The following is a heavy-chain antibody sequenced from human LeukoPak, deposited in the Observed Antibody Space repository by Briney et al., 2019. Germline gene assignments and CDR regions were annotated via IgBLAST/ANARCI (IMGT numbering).Heavy chain of an antibody. CDR3: ARASQWLAFDY. V-gene: IGHV3-33*01. D-gene: IGHD6-19*01. Sequence: PGRSLRLSCATSGFTFNSYGMHRVRQAPGKGLEWVAVIWYDGSNKYYADSVKGRFTISRDNSKNTLHLQMNSLRAEDTALYYCARASQWLAFDYWGQGALATVSS. J-gene: IGHJ4*02. CDR1: GFTFNSYG. CDR2: IWYDGSNK.